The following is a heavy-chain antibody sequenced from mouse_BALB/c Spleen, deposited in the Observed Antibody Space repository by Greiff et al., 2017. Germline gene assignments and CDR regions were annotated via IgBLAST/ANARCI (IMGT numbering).Heavy chain of an antibody. CDR3: ARDYYGSSLNYYAMDY. Sequence: EVKQMESGGGLVQPGGSRKLSCAASGFTFSSFGMHWVRQAPEKGLEWVAYISSGSSTIYYADTVKGRFTISRDNPKNTLFLQMTSLRSEDTAMYYCARDYYGSSLNYYAMDYWGQGTSVTVSS. D-gene: IGHD1-1*01. J-gene: IGHJ4*01. CDR2: ISSGSSTI. CDR1: GFTFSSFG. V-gene: IGHV5-17*02.